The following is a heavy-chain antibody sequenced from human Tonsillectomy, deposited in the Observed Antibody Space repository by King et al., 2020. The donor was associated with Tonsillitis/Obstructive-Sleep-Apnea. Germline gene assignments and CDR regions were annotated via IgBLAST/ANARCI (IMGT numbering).Heavy chain of an antibody. D-gene: IGHD4-17*01. V-gene: IGHV4-34*01. CDR2: INHSGST. Sequence: VQLQQWGAGLLKPSETLSLTCAVYGGSFSGYYWSWIRQPPGKGLEWIGEINHSGSTNYNPSLKSRVTISVDTSKNQFSLKLSSVTAADTAVYYCARGGATVTTSQYWYFDLWGRGTLVTVSS. CDR3: ARGGATVTTSQYWYFDL. J-gene: IGHJ2*01. CDR1: GGSFSGYY.